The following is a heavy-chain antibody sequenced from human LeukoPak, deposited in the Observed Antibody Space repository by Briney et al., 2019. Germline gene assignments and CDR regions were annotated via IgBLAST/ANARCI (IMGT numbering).Heavy chain of an antibody. D-gene: IGHD3-10*01. J-gene: IGHJ4*02. CDR3: ARGDYYGSGSYLFDY. Sequence: GGSLRLSCAASGFTFSTYCMSWVRQAPGKGLEWVANINQDGSEKYHADSVKGRFTISRDNADNSLYLQMNSLRADDTAVYYCARGDYYGSGSYLFDYWGQGTLVSVSS. CDR2: INQDGSEK. V-gene: IGHV3-7*03. CDR1: GFTFSTYC.